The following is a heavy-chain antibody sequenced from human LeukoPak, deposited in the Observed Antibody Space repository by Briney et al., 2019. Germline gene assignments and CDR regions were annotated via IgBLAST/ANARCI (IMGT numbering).Heavy chain of an antibody. CDR3: AASYDFRFDP. D-gene: IGHD3-3*01. CDR2: MYYSGST. J-gene: IGHJ5*02. Sequence: SETLSLTCTVSGGSISSASFYWGWIRQPPGKGLEWIGSMYYSGSTYYNPSLRSRLTISVDTSKNHFSLKLSSLTAADTAVYYCAASYDFRFDPWGEGTLVTVSS. CDR1: GGSISSASFY. V-gene: IGHV4-39*02.